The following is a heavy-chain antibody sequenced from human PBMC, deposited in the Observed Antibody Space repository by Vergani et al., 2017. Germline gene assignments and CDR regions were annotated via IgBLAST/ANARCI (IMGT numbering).Heavy chain of an antibody. CDR3: SRGRGYSFGYSDY. CDR1: GFSFGDYA. J-gene: IGHJ4*01. CDR2: IRNKAYGEKT. V-gene: IGHV3-49*04. Sequence: EVQLVESGGGLVQPGRSLRLSCAASGFSFGDYAMTWVRQAPGKGLEWVAFIRNKAYGEKTEYAASVIGRFTISSDDSKRLPYLQLSGLKTEDTAVYFCSRGRGYSFGYSDYWGQGTLVTVSS. D-gene: IGHD5-18*01.